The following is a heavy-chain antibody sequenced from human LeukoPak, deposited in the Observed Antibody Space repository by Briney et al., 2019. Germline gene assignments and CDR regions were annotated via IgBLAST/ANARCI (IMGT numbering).Heavy chain of an antibody. CDR2: IYYSGST. CDR1: GGSFSGYY. CDR3: ARALLRPWFDP. J-gene: IGHJ5*02. D-gene: IGHD4-17*01. Sequence: PSETLSLTCAVYGGSFSGYYWSWIQQPPGKGLEWIGYIYYSGSTNYNPSLKSRVTISVDTSKNQFSLKLSSVTAADTAVYYCARALLRPWFDPWGQGTLVTVSS. V-gene: IGHV4-59*01.